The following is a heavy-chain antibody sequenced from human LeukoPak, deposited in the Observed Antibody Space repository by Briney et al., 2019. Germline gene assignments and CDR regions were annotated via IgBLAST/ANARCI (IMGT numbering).Heavy chain of an antibody. D-gene: IGHD1-26*01. J-gene: IGHJ4*02. CDR3: ARTLVGATRPYYFDY. Sequence: GGSLRLSCAASGFTFSNYNMNWVRQAPGKGLEWVSAISGSGGSTYYADSVKGRFTISRDNAKNSLYLQMSSLRAEDTAVYYCARTLVGATRPYYFDYWGQGTLVTVSS. CDR1: GFTFSNYN. V-gene: IGHV3-23*01. CDR2: ISGSGGST.